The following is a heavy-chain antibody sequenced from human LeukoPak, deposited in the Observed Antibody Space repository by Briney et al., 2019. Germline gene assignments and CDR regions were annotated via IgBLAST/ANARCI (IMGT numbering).Heavy chain of an antibody. CDR1: GFTVSSNY. CDR3: ARVYSNSWYPFDY. J-gene: IGHJ4*02. V-gene: IGHV3-53*01. Sequence: GGSLRLSCAASGFTVSSNYMSWVRQAPGKGLEWVSVIYSGGSTYYADSVKGRFTISRGNSKNTLYLQMNSLRAEDTAVYYCARVYSNSWYPFDYWGQGTLVTVSS. CDR2: IYSGGST. D-gene: IGHD6-13*01.